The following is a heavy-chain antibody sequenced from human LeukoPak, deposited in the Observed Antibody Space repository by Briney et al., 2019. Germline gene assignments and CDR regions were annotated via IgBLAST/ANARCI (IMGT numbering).Heavy chain of an antibody. CDR3: ARVRTTMVRGAPYY. V-gene: IGHV3-21*01. D-gene: IGHD3-10*01. J-gene: IGHJ4*02. CDR2: ISSSSSYI. CDR1: GFTFSSYS. Sequence: GGSLRLSCAASGFTFSSYSMNWVRQAPGKGLEWVSSISSSSSYIYYADSVKGRFTISRDNAKNSLYLQMNSLRAEDTAVYYCARVRTTMVRGAPYYWGQGTLVTVSS.